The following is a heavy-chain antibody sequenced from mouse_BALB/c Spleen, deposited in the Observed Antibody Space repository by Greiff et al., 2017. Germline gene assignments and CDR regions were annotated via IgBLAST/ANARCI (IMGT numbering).Heavy chain of an antibody. CDR3: ARVYYGNYYAMDY. J-gene: IGHJ4*01. D-gene: IGHD2-1*01. V-gene: IGHV1-59*01. CDR2: IDPSDSYT. Sequence: QVQLQQPGAELVKPGASVKMSCKASGYTFTSYWMHWVKQRPGQGLEWIGVIDPSDSYTSYNQKFKGKATLTVDTSSSTAYMQLSSLTSEDSAVYYCARVYYGNYYAMDYWGQGTSVTVSS. CDR1: GYTFTSYW.